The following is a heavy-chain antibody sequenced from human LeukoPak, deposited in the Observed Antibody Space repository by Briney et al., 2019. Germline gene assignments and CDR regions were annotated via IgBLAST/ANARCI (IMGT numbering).Heavy chain of an antibody. CDR3: ARDLSGYDSRSFDY. D-gene: IGHD5-12*01. CDR2: ITPIFGTA. CDR1: GGTFSSYA. J-gene: IGHJ4*02. Sequence: SVKVSCKASGGTFSSYAISWVRQAPGQGLEWMGGITPIFGTANYAQKFQGRVTITADESTSTAYMELSSLRSEDTAVYYCARDLSGYDSRSFDYWGQGTLVTVSS. V-gene: IGHV1-69*13.